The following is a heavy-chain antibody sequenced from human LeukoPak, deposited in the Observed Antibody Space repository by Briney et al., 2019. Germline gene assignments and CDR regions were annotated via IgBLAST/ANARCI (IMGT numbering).Heavy chain of an antibody. D-gene: IGHD3-10*01. V-gene: IGHV4-59*01. Sequence: PSETLSLTCTVSGGSISGYYWSWIRQPPGKGLEWIGYIYYSGSTNYNPSLKSRVTISLDTSKNQFSLKLSSVTAADTAVYYCARGGLWSYYYYYYGMDVWGQGTTVTVSS. CDR2: IYYSGST. CDR1: GGSISGYY. CDR3: ARGGLWSYYYYYYGMDV. J-gene: IGHJ6*02.